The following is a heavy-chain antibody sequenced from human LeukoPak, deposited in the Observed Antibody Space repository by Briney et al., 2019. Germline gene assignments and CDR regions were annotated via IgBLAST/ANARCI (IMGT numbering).Heavy chain of an antibody. J-gene: IGHJ4*02. CDR2: IYTSGST. Sequence: SETLSLTCTVSGGSISYYYWSWIRQPAGKGLEWIGRIYTSGSTNYNPSLTSRLTMSVDTSKNQFSLKLSSVTAADTAVYYCARDREYSGNYWVYFDYWGQGTLVTVSS. CDR1: GGSISYYY. D-gene: IGHD1-26*01. CDR3: ARDREYSGNYWVYFDY. V-gene: IGHV4-4*07.